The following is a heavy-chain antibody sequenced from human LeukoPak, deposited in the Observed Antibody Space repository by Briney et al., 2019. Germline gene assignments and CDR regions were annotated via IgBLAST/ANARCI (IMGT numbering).Heavy chain of an antibody. CDR2: ISSSGSTI. D-gene: IGHD4-17*01. CDR3: ARALDYGDYPFPRNYYYYGMDV. V-gene: IGHV3-48*03. J-gene: IGHJ6*02. CDR1: GFTFSSYE. Sequence: PGGSLRLSCAASGFTFSSYEMNWVRKAPGKGLEWVSYISSSGSTIYYADSVKGRFTISRDNAKNSLYLQMNSLRAEDTAVCYCARALDYGDYPFPRNYYYYGMDVWGQGTTVTVSS.